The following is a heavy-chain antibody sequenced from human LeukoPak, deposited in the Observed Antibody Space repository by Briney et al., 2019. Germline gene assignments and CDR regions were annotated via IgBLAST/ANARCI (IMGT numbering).Heavy chain of an antibody. CDR3: ARRGSNYGFDY. Sequence: GGSLRLSCTVSGFTVSSNSWSWVRQAPGKGLEWVSFIYSGGNTHYSDSVKGRFTISRDNSKNTLYLQMNSLRAEDTAIYYCARRGSNYGFDYWGQGTLVTVSS. V-gene: IGHV3-53*01. CDR2: IYSGGNT. J-gene: IGHJ4*02. CDR1: GFTVSSNS. D-gene: IGHD4-11*01.